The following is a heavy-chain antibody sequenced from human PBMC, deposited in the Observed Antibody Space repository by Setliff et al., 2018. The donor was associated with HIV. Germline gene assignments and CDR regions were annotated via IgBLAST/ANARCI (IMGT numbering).Heavy chain of an antibody. Sequence: PSETLSLTCAVSGGSISSSNWWSWVRQPPGKGLEWIGEIYFSGHTNYNPSLKSRVTLSLDNSKNQFSLKLSSLTAADTAVYYCARGRTQWPNYNYFDPWGLGTLVTVSS. D-gene: IGHD6-19*01. J-gene: IGHJ5*02. CDR2: IYFSGHT. CDR3: ARGRTQWPNYNYFDP. CDR1: GGSISSSNW. V-gene: IGHV4-4*02.